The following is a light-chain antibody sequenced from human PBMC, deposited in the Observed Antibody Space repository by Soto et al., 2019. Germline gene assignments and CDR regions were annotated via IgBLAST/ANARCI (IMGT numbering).Light chain of an antibody. V-gene: IGKV1-8*01. J-gene: IGKJ4*01. CDR3: QQYYSYPHT. CDR1: QGISSY. Sequence: AIRMTQSPSSFSASTGDRVTITCRASQGISSYLAWYQQKPGKEPKLLIYAASTLQSGVPSRFSGSGSGTDFTLTISCLQSEDFATYYCQQYYSYPHTFGGGTRWISN. CDR2: AAS.